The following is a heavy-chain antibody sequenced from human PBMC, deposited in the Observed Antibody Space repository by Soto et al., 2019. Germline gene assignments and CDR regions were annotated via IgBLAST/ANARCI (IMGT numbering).Heavy chain of an antibody. CDR3: ASAPRPAAIAVLDH. CDR2: VNPNTGDT. J-gene: IGHJ4*02. V-gene: IGHV1-8*01. Sequence: QVQLVQSGTEVKTSGASVKVSCKASGYSFTSYDINWLRQATGQGPEWMGWVNPNTGDTGLAQRFQARVTLSSDTSINRAYVEVSSLRPDDTAIYFCASAPRPAAIAVLDHWGQGTLVAVAS. CDR1: GYSFTSYD. D-gene: IGHD2-2*02.